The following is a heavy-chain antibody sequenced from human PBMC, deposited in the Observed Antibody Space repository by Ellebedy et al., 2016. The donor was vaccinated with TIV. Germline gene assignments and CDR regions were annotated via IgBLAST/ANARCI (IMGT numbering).Heavy chain of an antibody. J-gene: IGHJ4*02. CDR2: ISWNSGAI. D-gene: IGHD3-10*01. Sequence: SLKISCAASGFTFDDYDMQWVRQVPGKGLEWVSGISWNSGAIGYADSVKGRFTISRDNARNSLYLQMNSLRVEDTAFYYCARAEYGSGSFCDYWGQGTLVTVSS. CDR1: GFTFDDYD. V-gene: IGHV3-9*01. CDR3: ARAEYGSGSFCDY.